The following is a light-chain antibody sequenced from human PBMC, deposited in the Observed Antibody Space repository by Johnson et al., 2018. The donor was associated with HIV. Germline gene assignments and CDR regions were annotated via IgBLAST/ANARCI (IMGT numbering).Light chain of an antibody. V-gene: IGLV1-51*01. Sequence: QSVLTQSPSVSAAPGREVTISCSGSSSNIGSNYVSWYQQLPGTAPKLLIYDNNKRPSGIPDRFSGSKSGTSATLGITGLQTGDEADYYCGTWDSSLSAGVFGSATTVIDL. CDR3: GTWDSSLSAGV. CDR1: SSNIGSNY. CDR2: DNN. J-gene: IGLJ1*01.